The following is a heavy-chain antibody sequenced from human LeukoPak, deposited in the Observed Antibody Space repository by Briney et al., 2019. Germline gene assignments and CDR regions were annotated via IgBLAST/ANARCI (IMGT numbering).Heavy chain of an antibody. J-gene: IGHJ4*02. CDR1: GFTFSSYS. V-gene: IGHV3-21*01. D-gene: IGHD4-17*01. Sequence: GGSLRLSCAASGFTFSSYSMNWVRQAPGKGLEWVSSISSSSSYIYYADSVKGRFTISRDNAKNSLYLQMNSLRAEDTAVYYCARGSRGRGDCFDYWGQGTLVTVSS. CDR3: ARGSRGRGDCFDY. CDR2: ISSSSSYI.